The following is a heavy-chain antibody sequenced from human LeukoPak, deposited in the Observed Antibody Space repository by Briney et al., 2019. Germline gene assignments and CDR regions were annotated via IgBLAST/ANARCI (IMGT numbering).Heavy chain of an antibody. CDR1: GGSISSSSYY. CDR2: IYYSGST. Sequence: SETLSLTCTVSGGSISSSSYYWGWIRQPPGKGLEWIGSIYYSGSTYYNPSLKSRVTISVDTSKNQFSLKLSSVTAADTAVYYCARQASLRYFDWLSKYNWFDPWGQGTLVTVSS. V-gene: IGHV4-39*01. J-gene: IGHJ5*02. CDR3: ARQASLRYFDWLSKYNWFDP. D-gene: IGHD3-9*01.